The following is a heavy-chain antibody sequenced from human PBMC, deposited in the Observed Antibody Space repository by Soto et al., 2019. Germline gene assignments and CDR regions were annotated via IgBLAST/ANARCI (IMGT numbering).Heavy chain of an antibody. V-gene: IGHV1-2*02. D-gene: IGHD5-12*01. CDR3: ARDRYSGYNSQFDY. Sequence: ASVKVSCKASGYTFTGYYMHWVRQAPGQGLEWMGWINPNSGGTNYAQKFQGRVTMTRDTSISTAYMELSSLRSDDSAVYYCARDRYSGYNSQFDYWGQGTLVTVSS. J-gene: IGHJ4*02. CDR2: INPNSGGT. CDR1: GYTFTGYY.